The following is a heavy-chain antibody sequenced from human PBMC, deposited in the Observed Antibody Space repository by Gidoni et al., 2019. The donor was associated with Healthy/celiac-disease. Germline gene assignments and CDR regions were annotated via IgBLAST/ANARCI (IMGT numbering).Heavy chain of an antibody. Sequence: QVQLQQWGAGLLKPSETLSLTCAVYGGSFSGYYWSWLRQPPGKGLEWIGEINHSWSTNYNPSLKSRVTISIDTSNNQFSLKLSSVTAADTAVYYCARGSKRWLQPKENAFDIWGQGTMVTVSS. CDR3: ARGSKRWLQPKENAFDI. CDR1: GGSFSGYY. J-gene: IGHJ3*02. CDR2: INHSWST. D-gene: IGHD5-18*01. V-gene: IGHV4-34*01.